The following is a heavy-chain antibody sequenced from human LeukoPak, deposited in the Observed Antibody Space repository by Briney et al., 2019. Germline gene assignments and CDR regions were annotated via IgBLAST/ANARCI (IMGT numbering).Heavy chain of an antibody. J-gene: IGHJ4*02. D-gene: IGHD3-22*01. CDR1: GITLTNYG. V-gene: IGHV3-23*01. Sequence: GGSLRLSCAVSGITLTNYGMSWVRQAPGKGLEWVAGISDSGGRTNYADSVKGRFTISRDNPKNILYLQMNSLRAEDTAVYFCAKRGVVIRVILVGFHKEAYYFDSWGQGALVTVSS. CDR2: ISDSGGRT. CDR3: AKRGVVIRVILVGFHKEAYYFDS.